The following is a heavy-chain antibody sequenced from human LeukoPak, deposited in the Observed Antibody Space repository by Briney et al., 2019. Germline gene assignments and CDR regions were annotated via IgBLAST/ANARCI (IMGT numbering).Heavy chain of an antibody. Sequence: PGRSLRLSCAASGFTFSSYGMHWVRQAPGKGLEWVAVIWYDGSNKYYADSVKGRFTISRDNSKNTLSLQMNSLRAEDTAVYYRAKVGPGIAAAGTHFGAFDIWGQGTMVTVSS. CDR1: GFTFSSYG. J-gene: IGHJ3*02. CDR2: IWYDGSNK. CDR3: AKVGPGIAAAGTHFGAFDI. V-gene: IGHV3-33*06. D-gene: IGHD6-13*01.